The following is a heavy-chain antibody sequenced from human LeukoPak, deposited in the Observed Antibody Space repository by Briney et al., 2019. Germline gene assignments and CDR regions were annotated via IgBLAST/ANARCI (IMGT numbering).Heavy chain of an antibody. V-gene: IGHV1-69*06. Sequence: GSSVKVSCKASGGTFSSYAISWVRQAPGQGLEWMGGIIPIFGTANYAQKFQGRVTITADKSTSTAYMELSSLRSEDTAVYYCARERPEDYDFWSGYSPAQSPAYFDYWGQGTLVTVSS. D-gene: IGHD3-3*01. CDR1: GGTFSSYA. CDR2: IIPIFGTA. CDR3: ARERPEDYDFWSGYSPAQSPAYFDY. J-gene: IGHJ4*02.